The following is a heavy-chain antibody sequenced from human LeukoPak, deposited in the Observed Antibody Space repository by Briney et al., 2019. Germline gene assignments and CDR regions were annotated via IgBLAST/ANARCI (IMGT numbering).Heavy chain of an antibody. CDR2: ISANGAGT. CDR3: VKDLMQIGQQTYWMWTFDS. Sequence: PGGSLRLSCSTSGFTFSTYAMHWVRQAPGKGLEYVSGISANGAGTRYSDSVKGRFTISRDNSKNTLYVQMTSLRPEDTAVYYCVKDLMQIGQQTYWMWTFDSWGQGTRVTVSS. V-gene: IGHV3-64*05. CDR1: GFTFSTYA. D-gene: IGHD2-21*01. J-gene: IGHJ4*02.